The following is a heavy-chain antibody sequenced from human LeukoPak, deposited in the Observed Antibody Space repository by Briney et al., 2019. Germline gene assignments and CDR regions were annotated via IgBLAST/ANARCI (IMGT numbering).Heavy chain of an antibody. J-gene: IGHJ6*03. CDR1: GGTFSSYA. D-gene: IGHD3-3*01. V-gene: IGHV1-69*05. Sequence: ASVKVSCKASGGTFSSYAISWVRQAPGQGLEWMGGIIPIFGTANYAQKFQGRVTITTDESTSTAYMELSSLRSEDTAVYYCAATYYDLWSGYGRYYYMDVWGKGTTVTVSS. CDR3: AATYYDLWSGYGRYYYMDV. CDR2: IIPIFGTA.